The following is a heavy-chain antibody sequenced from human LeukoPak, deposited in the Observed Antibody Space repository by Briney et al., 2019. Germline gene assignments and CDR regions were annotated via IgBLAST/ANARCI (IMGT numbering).Heavy chain of an antibody. CDR1: GFTFPNFA. D-gene: IGHD4-17*01. CDR2: ITGTTGDT. J-gene: IGHJ4*02. Sequence: PGGSLRLSCAASGFTFPNFAMTWVRRAPGRGREWVSGITGTTGDTNYADSVKGGFTISRDNSKNTLYLQMNSLRAEDTAVYYCAKDVPQTTVTIWYWGQGTLVTVSS. CDR3: AKDVPQTTVTIWY. V-gene: IGHV3-23*01.